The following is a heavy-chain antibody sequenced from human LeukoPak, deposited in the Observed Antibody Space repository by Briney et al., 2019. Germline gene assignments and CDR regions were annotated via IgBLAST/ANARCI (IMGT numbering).Heavy chain of an antibody. CDR1: GYSFTSYW. CDR2: IYPGDSDT. V-gene: IGHV5-51*07. J-gene: IGHJ4*02. D-gene: IGHD2-2*01. CDR3: ATAYCSSTSCYQGRDY. Sequence: GESLKISCKGSGYSFTSYWIGWVHQMPGKGLGWMGIIYPGDSDTRYSPSFQGQVTISADKSISTAYLQWSSLKASDTAMYYCATAYCSSTSCYQGRDYWGQGTLVTVSS.